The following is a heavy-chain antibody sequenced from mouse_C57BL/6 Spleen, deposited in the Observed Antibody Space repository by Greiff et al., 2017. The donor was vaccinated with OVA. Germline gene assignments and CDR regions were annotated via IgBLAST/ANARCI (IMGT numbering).Heavy chain of an antibody. CDR3: ARGRDFAY. J-gene: IGHJ3*01. D-gene: IGHD3-3*01. V-gene: IGHV1-50*01. CDR2: IDPSDSYT. CDR1: GYTFTSYW. Sequence: QVQLQQPGAELVKPGASVKLSCKASGYTFTSYWMQWVKQRPGQGLEWIGEIDPSDSYTNYNQKFKGKATLTVDTSSSTAYMQLSSLTSEDSAVYYCARGRDFAYWGQGTLVTVSA.